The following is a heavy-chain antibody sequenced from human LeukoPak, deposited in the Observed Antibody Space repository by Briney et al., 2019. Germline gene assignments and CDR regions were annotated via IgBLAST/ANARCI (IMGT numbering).Heavy chain of an antibody. J-gene: IGHJ6*03. CDR1: GFTFSRYG. CDR3: ANLGYDMLTGSKRNYYMVV. D-gene: IGHD3-9*01. CDR2: IRYDGSTT. Sequence: PGGSLRLSRAASGFTFSRYGMRWGRQGPGEGLGWVACIRYDGSTTYYADSVKGRFTIAKDKSKKTLYLQMNSLRAEDTAVYYCANLGYDMLTGSKRNYYMVVWGKGTTVTVSS. V-gene: IGHV3-30*02.